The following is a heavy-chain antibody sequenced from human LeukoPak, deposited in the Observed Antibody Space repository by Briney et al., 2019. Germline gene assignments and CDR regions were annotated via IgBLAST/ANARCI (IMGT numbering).Heavy chain of an antibody. J-gene: IGHJ6*02. CDR3: AKDLVVYASYYYGMDV. Sequence: ASVKVSCKASGYTFTSYAMHWVRQAPGQRLEWMGWINAGNGNTKYSRKFQGRVTITRDTSASTAYMELSSLRSEDTAVYYCAKDLVVYASYYYGMDVWGQGTTVTVSS. CDR2: INAGNGNT. V-gene: IGHV1-3*01. D-gene: IGHD2-8*02. CDR1: GYTFTSYA.